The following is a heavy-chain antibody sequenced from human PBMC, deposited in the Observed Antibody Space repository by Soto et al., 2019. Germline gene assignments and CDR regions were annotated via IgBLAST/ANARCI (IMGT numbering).Heavy chain of an antibody. D-gene: IGHD3-9*01. V-gene: IGHV3-9*01. Sequence: EVQLVESGGGLVQPGRSLRLSCAASGFTFDDYAMHWVRQAPGKGLEWVSGISWNSGGIGYADSVKGRFTISRDNAKNSLYLQMNSLRAEDTALYYCAKAGAYDILTGYYNAIDYWGQGTLVTVSS. CDR1: GFTFDDYA. CDR2: ISWNSGGI. J-gene: IGHJ4*02. CDR3: AKAGAYDILTGYYNAIDY.